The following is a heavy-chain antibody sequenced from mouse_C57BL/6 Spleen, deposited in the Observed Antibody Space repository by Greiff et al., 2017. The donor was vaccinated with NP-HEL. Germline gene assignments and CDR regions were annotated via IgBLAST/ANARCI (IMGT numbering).Heavy chain of an antibody. Sequence: VKLQESGPELVKPGASVKISCKASGYAFSSSWMNWVKQRPGKGLEWIGRIYPGDGDTNYNGKFKGKATLTADKSSSTAYMQLSSLTSEDSAVYFCAREDGNYPFYYAMDYWGQGTSVTVSS. CDR3: AREDGNYPFYYAMDY. CDR1: GYAFSSSW. D-gene: IGHD2-1*01. V-gene: IGHV1-82*01. CDR2: IYPGDGDT. J-gene: IGHJ4*01.